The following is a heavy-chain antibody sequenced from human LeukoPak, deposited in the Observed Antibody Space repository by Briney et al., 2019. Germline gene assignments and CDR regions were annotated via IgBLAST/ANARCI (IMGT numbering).Heavy chain of an antibody. V-gene: IGHV4-4*09. Sequence: SETLSLTCTVSGGSISGYYWSWIRQPPGKGLEWIGYIYTSGSTNYNPSLKSRVTISVDTSKNQLSLKLSSVTAADTAVYYCVRTMVVNTWFDPWGQGTLVTVSS. J-gene: IGHJ5*02. CDR2: IYTSGST. CDR1: GGSISGYY. D-gene: IGHD4/OR15-4a*01. CDR3: VRTMVVNTWFDP.